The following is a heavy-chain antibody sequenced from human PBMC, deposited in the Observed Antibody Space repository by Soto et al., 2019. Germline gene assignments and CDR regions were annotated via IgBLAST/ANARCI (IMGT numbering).Heavy chain of an antibody. CDR2: IYYSGIT. CDR1: NGSISSYY. V-gene: IGHV4-59*01. CDR3: ARGWRQLVPNWFDP. D-gene: IGHD6-6*01. J-gene: IGHJ5*02. Sequence: QVQLQESGPGLVKPSETLSLTCTVSNGSISSYYWSWIRQPPGKGLEWIGYIYYSGITNYNPSLKSRVTISVDTSKDQFSLKLSSVTAAETAVYYCARGWRQLVPNWFDPWGQGTLVTVSS.